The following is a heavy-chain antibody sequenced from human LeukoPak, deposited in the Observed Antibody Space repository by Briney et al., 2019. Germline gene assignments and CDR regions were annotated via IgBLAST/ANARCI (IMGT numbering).Heavy chain of an antibody. J-gene: IGHJ5*02. Sequence: GASVKVYCKASGYTFTSYDINWVRQATGQGLEWMGWMNPNSGNTGYAQKFQGRVTMTRNTSISTAYMELSSLRSEDTAVYYCARGRAGRCSSTSCFRNNWFDPWGQGTLVTVSS. D-gene: IGHD2-2*01. CDR3: ARGRAGRCSSTSCFRNNWFDP. V-gene: IGHV1-8*01. CDR2: MNPNSGNT. CDR1: GYTFTSYD.